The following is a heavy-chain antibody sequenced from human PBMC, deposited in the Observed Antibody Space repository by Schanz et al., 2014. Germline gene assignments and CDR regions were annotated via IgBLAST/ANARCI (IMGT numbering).Heavy chain of an antibody. Sequence: VQLVESGGGVVQPGGSLRLSCAASGFTFSSYWVSWVRQAPGKGLEWLAFLRSDGSRRDYADSVKGRFTISRDNSKNTLYLQMNSLRAEDTAVYYCAKDIAPLAARPGYGMDVWGQGTTVTVSS. CDR1: GFTFSSYW. J-gene: IGHJ6*02. CDR2: LRSDGSRR. V-gene: IGHV3-30*02. CDR3: AKDIAPLAARPGYGMDV. D-gene: IGHD6-13*01.